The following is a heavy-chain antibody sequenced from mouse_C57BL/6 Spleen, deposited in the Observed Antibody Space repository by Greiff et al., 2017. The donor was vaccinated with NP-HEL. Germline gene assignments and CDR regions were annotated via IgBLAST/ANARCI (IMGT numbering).Heavy chain of an antibody. J-gene: IGHJ4*01. CDR3: ERGDGRAMDY. D-gene: IGHD2-3*01. V-gene: IGHV1-26*01. CDR2: INPNNGGT. Sequence: EVQLQQSGPELVKPGASVKISCKASGYTFTDYYMNWVKQSHGKSLEWIGDINPNNGGTSYNQKFKGKATLTVDKSSSTAYMELRSLTSEDSAVYYCERGDGRAMDYWGQGTSVTVSS. CDR1: GYTFTDYY.